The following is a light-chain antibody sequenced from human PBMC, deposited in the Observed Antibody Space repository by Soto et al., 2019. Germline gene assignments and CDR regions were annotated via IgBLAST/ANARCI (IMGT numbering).Light chain of an antibody. Sequence: EVVLTQSPGTLSLSPGESASLSCRASQSVSNNYLAWYQQKPGQSPKLLIFGSSDRATGIPDRFSGSGSGTDFTITISRLEHEDFAVYYCQQYGSSPPYTFGQGTKLEIK. J-gene: IGKJ2*01. CDR1: QSVSNNY. V-gene: IGKV3-20*01. CDR3: QQYGSSPPYT. CDR2: GSS.